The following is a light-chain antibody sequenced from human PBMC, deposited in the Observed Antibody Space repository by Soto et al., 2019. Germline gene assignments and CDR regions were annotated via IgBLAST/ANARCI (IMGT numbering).Light chain of an antibody. Sequence: NFMLTQPHSVSESPGKTVTISCTRSSGSIGSTYVQWYQQRPGSVPTTVIYEDNQRPSGVPDRFSGSIDSSSNSAFLTISGLETEDEADYYCQAFDSSNMAFGGGTKGTVL. CDR3: QAFDSSNMA. CDR2: EDN. CDR1: SGSIGSTY. V-gene: IGLV6-57*04. J-gene: IGLJ2*01.